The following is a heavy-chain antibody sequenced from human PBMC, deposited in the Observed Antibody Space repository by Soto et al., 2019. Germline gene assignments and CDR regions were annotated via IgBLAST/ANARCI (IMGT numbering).Heavy chain of an antibody. CDR3: ARVSWYGGHYYFDY. Sequence: GASVKVSCKASGYTFTSYGISWVRQAPGQGLEWMGWISAYNGNTIYAQKLQGRVTMTTDTSTSTAYMELRSLRSDDTAVYYCARVSWYGGHYYFDYWGQGTLVTVSS. D-gene: IGHD4-17*01. V-gene: IGHV1-18*01. CDR1: GYTFTSYG. J-gene: IGHJ4*02. CDR2: ISAYNGNT.